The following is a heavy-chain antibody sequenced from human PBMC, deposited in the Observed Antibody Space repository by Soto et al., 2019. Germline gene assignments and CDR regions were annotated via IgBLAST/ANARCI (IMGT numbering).Heavy chain of an antibody. CDR3: ARRSSGWYFDY. CDR2: ISGSGDST. V-gene: IGHV3-23*01. CDR1: GFSFSSYA. Sequence: EVQLLESGGGLVQPGGSLRLSCAASGFSFSSYAMNWVRQAPGKGLEWVSVISGSGDSTYYADSVKGRFTISRDNSKNTLYLQMISLRAEDTAVYYGARRSSGWYFDYWCQGTLVIVSS. J-gene: IGHJ4*02. D-gene: IGHD6-19*01.